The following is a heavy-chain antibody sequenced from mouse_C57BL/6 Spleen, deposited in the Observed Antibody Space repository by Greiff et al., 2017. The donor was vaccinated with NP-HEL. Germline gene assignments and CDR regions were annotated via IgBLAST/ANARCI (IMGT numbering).Heavy chain of an antibody. D-gene: IGHD1-1*01. V-gene: IGHV1-52*01. Sequence: QVQLQQPGAELVRPGSSVKLSCKASGYTFTSYWMHWVKQRPIQGLEWIGNIDPSDSETHYNQKFKDKATLTVDKSSSTAYMQLSSLTSEDSAVYYCARPYYYGSGNWYCDVWGTGTTVTVSS. J-gene: IGHJ1*03. CDR1: GYTFTSYW. CDR2: IDPSDSET. CDR3: ARPYYYGSGNWYCDV.